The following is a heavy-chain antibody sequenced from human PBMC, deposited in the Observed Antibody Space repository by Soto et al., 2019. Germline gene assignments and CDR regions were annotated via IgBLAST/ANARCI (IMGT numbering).Heavy chain of an antibody. CDR3: ARTTIFGHYYYYYGMDV. J-gene: IGHJ6*02. D-gene: IGHD3-3*01. CDR1: RGSISSYY. Sequence: SETLSLTCTVSRGSISSYYWSWIRQPPGKGLEWIGYIYYSGSTNYNPSLKSRVTISVDTSKNQFSLKLSSVTAADTAVYYCARTTIFGHYYYYYGMDVWGQGTTVTSP. CDR2: IYYSGST. V-gene: IGHV4-59*01.